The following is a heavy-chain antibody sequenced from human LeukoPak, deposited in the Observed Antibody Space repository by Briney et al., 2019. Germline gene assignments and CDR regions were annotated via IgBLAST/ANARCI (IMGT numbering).Heavy chain of an antibody. D-gene: IGHD6-13*01. Sequence: ASVKVSCKASGGTFSSYAISWVRQAPGQGLEWMGGIIPIFGTANYAQKFQGRVTITTDESTSTAYMELSSLRSEDTAVYYCARDAPTGESSSWYPPFDYWGQGTLVTVSS. CDR2: IIPIFGTA. CDR3: ARDAPTGESSSWYPPFDY. V-gene: IGHV1-69*05. J-gene: IGHJ4*02. CDR1: GGTFSSYA.